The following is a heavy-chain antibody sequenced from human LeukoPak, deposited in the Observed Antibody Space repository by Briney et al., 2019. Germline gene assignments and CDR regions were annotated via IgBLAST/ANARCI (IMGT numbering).Heavy chain of an antibody. Sequence: SETLSLTCAVYGGSFSGYYWSWIRQPPGKGLEWIGEINHSGSTNYNPSLKSRVTISVDTSKNQFSLKLSSVTAADTAVYYCARGAGYSGYDYTFDYWGQGTLVTVSS. V-gene: IGHV4-34*01. J-gene: IGHJ4*02. CDR2: INHSGST. D-gene: IGHD5-12*01. CDR3: ARGAGYSGYDYTFDY. CDR1: GGSFSGYY.